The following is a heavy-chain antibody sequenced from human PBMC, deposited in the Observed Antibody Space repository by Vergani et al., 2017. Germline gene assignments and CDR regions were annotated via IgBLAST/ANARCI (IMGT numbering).Heavy chain of an antibody. CDR3: ARAKYYYDSSGLYGFDY. V-gene: IGHV3-74*02. CDR1: GFTVSSNY. CDR2: INSDGSST. Sequence: EVQLVESGGGLVQPGGSLRLSCAASGFTVSSNYMSWVRQAPGKGLVWVSRINSDGSSTSYADSVKGRFTISRDNAKNTLYLQMNSLRAEDTAVYYCARAKYYYDSSGLYGFDYWGQGTLVTVSS. J-gene: IGHJ4*02. D-gene: IGHD3-22*01.